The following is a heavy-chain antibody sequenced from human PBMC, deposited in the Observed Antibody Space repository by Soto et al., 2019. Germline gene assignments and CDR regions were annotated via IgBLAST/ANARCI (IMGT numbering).Heavy chain of an antibody. V-gene: IGHV3-9*01. D-gene: IGHD2-2*01. Sequence: EVQLVESGGGLVQPGRSLRLSCTASGFSFGDYGMHWVRQLPGKGLEWVSGISWSGGSIGYADSVKGRFSISRDNAKKSLYLQMNILRPEDTALYYCAKSTGCTANGMDVWCQGTTVTVSS. J-gene: IGHJ6*02. CDR1: GFSFGDYG. CDR2: ISWSGGSI. CDR3: AKSTGCTANGMDV.